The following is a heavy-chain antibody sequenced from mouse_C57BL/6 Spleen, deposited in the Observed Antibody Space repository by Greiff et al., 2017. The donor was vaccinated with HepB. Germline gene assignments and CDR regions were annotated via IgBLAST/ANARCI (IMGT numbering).Heavy chain of an antibody. CDR1: GFTFSDYY. V-gene: IGHV5-12*01. CDR2: ISNGGGST. J-gene: IGHJ4*01. Sequence: EVKLVESGGGLVQPGGSLKLSCAASGFTFSDYYMYWVRQTPEKRLEWVAYISNGGGSTYYPDTVKGRFTISRDNAKNTLYLQMSRLKSEDTAMYYCARQEGSATVVGYAMDYWGQGTSVTVSS. D-gene: IGHD1-1*01. CDR3: ARQEGSATVVGYAMDY.